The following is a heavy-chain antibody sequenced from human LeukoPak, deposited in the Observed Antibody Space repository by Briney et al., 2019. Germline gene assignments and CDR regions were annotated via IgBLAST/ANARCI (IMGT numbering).Heavy chain of an antibody. Sequence: GGSLRLSCAASGFTFSDSYMDWVRQAPGKGLEWVGRIRNKANRYTTSYAASVKGRLTISRDDSKSLLYLQMNGLKTEDTTLYYCIPPLGNHSLVVVPVWGQGTLVTVSS. CDR2: IRNKANRYTT. D-gene: IGHD1-14*01. CDR3: IPPLGNHSLVVVPV. CDR1: GFTFSDSY. J-gene: IGHJ4*02. V-gene: IGHV3-72*01.